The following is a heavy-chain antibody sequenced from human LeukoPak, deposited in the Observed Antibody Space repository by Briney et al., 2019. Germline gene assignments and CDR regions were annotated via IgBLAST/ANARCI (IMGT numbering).Heavy chain of an antibody. D-gene: IGHD2-15*01. V-gene: IGHV3-30-3*01. J-gene: IGHJ4*02. CDR2: ISYDGSNK. Sequence: GRSLRLSCAASGFTFSSYAMHWVRQAPGKGLEWVTVISYDGSNKYYADSVKGRFTISRDNSKSTLYLQMNSLRTEDTAVYYCARGRPAGYCSGGSCYVDYWGQGTLVTVSS. CDR3: ARGRPAGYCSGGSCYVDY. CDR1: GFTFSSYA.